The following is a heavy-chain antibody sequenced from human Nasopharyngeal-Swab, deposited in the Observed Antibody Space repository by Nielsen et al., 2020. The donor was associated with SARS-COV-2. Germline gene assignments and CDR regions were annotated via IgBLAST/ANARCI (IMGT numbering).Heavy chain of an antibody. CDR3: ARPHYDSSGYSQQGGWYFDL. D-gene: IGHD3-22*01. J-gene: IGHJ2*01. CDR2: INPSGGST. Sequence: ASVKVSCKASGYTFTSYYMHWARQAPGQGLEWMGIINPSGGSTSYAQKFQGRVTITADKSTSTAYMELSSLRSEDTAVYYCARPHYDSSGYSQQGGWYFDLWGRGTLVTVSS. CDR1: GYTFTSYY. V-gene: IGHV1-46*01.